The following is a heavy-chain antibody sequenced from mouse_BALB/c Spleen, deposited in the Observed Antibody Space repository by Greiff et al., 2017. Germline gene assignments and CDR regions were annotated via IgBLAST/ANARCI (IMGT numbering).Heavy chain of an antibody. CDR3: ARLYYGNYGAMDY. Sequence: EVKLVESGAELVKPGASVKLSCTASGFNIKDTYMHWVKQRPEQGLEWIGRIDPANGNTKYDPKFQGKATITADTSSNTAYLQLSSLTSEDTAVYYCARLYYGNYGAMDYWGQGTSVTVSS. CDR2: IDPANGNT. J-gene: IGHJ4*01. V-gene: IGHV14-3*02. D-gene: IGHD2-1*01. CDR1: GFNIKDTY.